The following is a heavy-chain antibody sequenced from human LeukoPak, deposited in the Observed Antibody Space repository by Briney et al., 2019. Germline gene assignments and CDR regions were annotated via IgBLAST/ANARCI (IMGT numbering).Heavy chain of an antibody. D-gene: IGHD6-13*01. CDR1: GGSISSSSYY. J-gene: IGHJ4*02. CDR2: FYYSGST. Sequence: PSETLSLTCTVSGGSISSSSYYWGWIRQPPGKGLEWIGNFYYSGSTYYNPSLKSRVTISVDTSKNQFSLKLTSVTAADTAVYYCARDGSISSWAIDYWGQGTLVTVSS. CDR3: ARDGSISSWAIDY. V-gene: IGHV4-39*02.